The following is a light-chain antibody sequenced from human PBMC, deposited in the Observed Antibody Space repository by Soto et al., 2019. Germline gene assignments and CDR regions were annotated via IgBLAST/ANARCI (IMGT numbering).Light chain of an antibody. CDR1: QSISIW. Sequence: IQMTQSPSTLSASVGDRVTRTCLSSQSISIWLAWYQHKPGRAPQLLIYDASSLESVVPSSFSGSGSGTDFTLTISILQPDDFATYYCQHYNIYPEAFGQGTKVDIK. J-gene: IGKJ1*01. CDR2: DAS. V-gene: IGKV1-5*01. CDR3: QHYNIYPEA.